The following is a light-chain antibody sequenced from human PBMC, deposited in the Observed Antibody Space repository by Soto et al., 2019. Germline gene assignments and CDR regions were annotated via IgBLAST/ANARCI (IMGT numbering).Light chain of an antibody. CDR3: QQYYSFPRT. CDR2: WAS. CDR1: QSLLYTSNNKNY. Sequence: DIVMTQSPDSLAVSMGERATINCKSSQSLLYTSNNKNYLSWYQKKPGQPPKMLIYWASTRESGVPDRFTGSGSGSNFTLTIASLHAEDVAVYYCQQYYSFPRTFGQGSKVEIK. J-gene: IGKJ1*01. V-gene: IGKV4-1*01.